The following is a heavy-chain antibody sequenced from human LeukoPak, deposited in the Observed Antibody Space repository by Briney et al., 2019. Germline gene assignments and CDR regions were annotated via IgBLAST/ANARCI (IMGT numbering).Heavy chain of an antibody. J-gene: IGHJ4*02. D-gene: IGHD7-27*01. CDR2: MTPKRGNT. V-gene: IGHV1-8*01. CDR1: VYTFTSYD. Sequence: VASVKVSCKASVYTFTSYDINCVPEATGQGLEWAGWMTPKRGNTGYAQKFQGSVTMARDTSTGTAYMDLSSLRSEDTAVYFCARDLYGTGGFDYWGQGTLVTVSS. CDR3: ARDLYGTGGFDY.